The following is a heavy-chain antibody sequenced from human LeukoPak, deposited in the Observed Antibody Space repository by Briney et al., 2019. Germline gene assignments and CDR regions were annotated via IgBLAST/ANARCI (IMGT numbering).Heavy chain of an antibody. Sequence: PGASVKVSCKASGNSFSKYGITWVRQAPGQGLEWIGWISGDKGDTKYSQKTQGRLMMTRDTSTTTVYMELRSLRSDDTAMYYCASVRRYGKTWDHDSWGQGTLVTVSS. V-gene: IGHV1-18*01. CDR2: ISGDKGDT. J-gene: IGHJ5*02. CDR1: GNSFSKYG. D-gene: IGHD1-26*01. CDR3: ASVRRYGKTWDHDS.